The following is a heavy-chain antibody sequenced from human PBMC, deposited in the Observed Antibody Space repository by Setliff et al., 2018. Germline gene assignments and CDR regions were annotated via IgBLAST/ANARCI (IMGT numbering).Heavy chain of an antibody. D-gene: IGHD3-10*01. CDR1: GYSCTTYR. CDR2: IYPGDSIT. CDR3: ARHPYYYGSGTYLDNNNRWFDP. V-gene: IGHV5-51*01. Sequence: GESLKISCKGSGYSCTTYRIGWGLQMPGQGLEWMGIIYPGDSITRYSPYFQGQVTISVDKSINTAYLQWMRLRASDTAIYYCARHPYYYGSGTYLDNNNRWFDPWGQGTMVTVSS. J-gene: IGHJ5*01.